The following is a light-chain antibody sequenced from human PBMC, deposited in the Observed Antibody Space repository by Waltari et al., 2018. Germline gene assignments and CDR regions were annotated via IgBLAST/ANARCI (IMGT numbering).Light chain of an antibody. J-gene: IGKJ1*01. CDR1: QSLTVNY. Sequence: EIVLTQSPDILSLSPGDTATLSCRASQSLTVNYLAWYQQKPGQAPRLLIYAASRRATGVPDRFSGSGSGAHFTLAISRLEPEDFAVYCCQQFESAPRTFGQGTKVEIK. CDR2: AAS. CDR3: QQFESAPRT. V-gene: IGKV3-20*01.